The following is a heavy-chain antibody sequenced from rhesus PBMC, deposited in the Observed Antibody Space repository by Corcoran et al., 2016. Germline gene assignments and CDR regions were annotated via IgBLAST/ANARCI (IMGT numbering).Heavy chain of an antibody. J-gene: IGHJ4*01. CDR3: ARLRQYYFDD. V-gene: IGHV4-76*01. Sequence: QVQLQESGPGVVKPSETLSLTCAVSGYSISSGYDWSWIRQPPGKGLEWIGYIYGSSGSTNYNPSLKNRVTISKDTSNNQFSLKLRAVTAADTAVYYCARLRQYYFDDWGQGVLVTVSS. CDR1: GYSISSGYD. CDR2: IYGSSGST. D-gene: IGHD6-25*01.